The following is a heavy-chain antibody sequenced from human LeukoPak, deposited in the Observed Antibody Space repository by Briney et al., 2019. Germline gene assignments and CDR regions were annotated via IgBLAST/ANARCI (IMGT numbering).Heavy chain of an antibody. V-gene: IGHV3-21*01. D-gene: IGHD3-22*01. CDR2: ISSSSSYI. CDR3: ARDDYDSSGYFILGFDY. CDR1: GFTFSSYS. Sequence: GGSLRLSCAAPGFTFSSYSMNWVRQAPGKGLEWVSSISSSSSYIYYADSVKGRFTISRDNAKNSLYLQMNSLRAEDTAVYYCARDDYDSSGYFILGFDYWGQGTLVTVSS. J-gene: IGHJ4*02.